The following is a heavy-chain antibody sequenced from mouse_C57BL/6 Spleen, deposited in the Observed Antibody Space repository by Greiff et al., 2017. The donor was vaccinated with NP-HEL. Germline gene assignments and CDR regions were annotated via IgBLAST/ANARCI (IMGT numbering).Heavy chain of an antibody. CDR3: AREGLWSYYFDY. V-gene: IGHV5-6*01. D-gene: IGHD1-1*02. CDR1: GFTFSSYG. CDR2: ISSGGSYT. Sequence: EVKLVESGGDLVKPGGSLKLSCAASGFTFSSYGLSWVRQTPDKRLEWVATISSGGSYTYSPARVKGRFTISRDNAKNTLYLQMCSLKSEYTAMYYCAREGLWSYYFDYWGQGTTLTVSS. J-gene: IGHJ2*01.